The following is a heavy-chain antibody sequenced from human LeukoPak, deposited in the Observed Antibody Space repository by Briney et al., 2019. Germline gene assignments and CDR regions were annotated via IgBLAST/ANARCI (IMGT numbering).Heavy chain of an antibody. CDR2: IWYDGSNK. Sequence: GRPLRLSCAASGFTFSSYGMHWVRQAPGKGLEWVAVIWYDGSNKYYADSVKGRFTISGDNAKNSLYLQMNSLRAEDTAVYYCARDSGGSYSGFDYWGQGTLVAVSS. D-gene: IGHD1-26*01. J-gene: IGHJ4*02. CDR3: ARDSGGSYSGFDY. CDR1: GFTFSSYG. V-gene: IGHV3-33*01.